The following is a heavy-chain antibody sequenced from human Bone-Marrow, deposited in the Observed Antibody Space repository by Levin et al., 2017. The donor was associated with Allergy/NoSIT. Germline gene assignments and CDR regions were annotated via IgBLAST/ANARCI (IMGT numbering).Heavy chain of an antibody. V-gene: IGHV1-45*02. CDR1: GYTFTYRF. Sequence: ASVKVSCKASGYTFTYRFLHWVRQAPGQALEWMGWITPFNGNTNYAQKFQDRVTFSRDRSTNTAYMEPTSLRSEDTGVYYCASRGGTTVTYEYYAMDVWGQGTTVTVSS. J-gene: IGHJ6*02. CDR2: ITPFNGNT. D-gene: IGHD4-17*01. CDR3: ASRGGTTVTYEYYAMDV.